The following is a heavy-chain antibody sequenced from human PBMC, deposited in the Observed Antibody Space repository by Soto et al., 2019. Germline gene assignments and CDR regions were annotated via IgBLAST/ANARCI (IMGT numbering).Heavy chain of an antibody. CDR3: AKDRRGSYDAFDI. CDR2: ISGSGGST. CDR1: GFTFSSYA. Sequence: GGSLRLSCAASGFTFSSYAMSWVRPAPGKGLEWVSAISGSGGSTYYADSVKGRFTISRDNSKNTLYLQMNSLRAEDRAVYYCAKDRRGSYDAFDIWGQGTLVTVSS. D-gene: IGHD1-26*01. J-gene: IGHJ3*02. V-gene: IGHV3-23*01.